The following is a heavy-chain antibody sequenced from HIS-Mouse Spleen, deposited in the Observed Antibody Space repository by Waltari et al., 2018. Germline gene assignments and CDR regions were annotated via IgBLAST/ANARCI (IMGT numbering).Heavy chain of an antibody. CDR3: ARGPYIVGATTGIDY. J-gene: IGHJ4*02. D-gene: IGHD1-26*01. CDR2: IRSSSSTI. V-gene: IGHV3-48*01. CDR1: GCTFSSYS. Sequence: EVQLVESGGGLVQPGGSLRLSCAASGCTFSSYSLNWVRQAPGKGLEWVSYIRSSSSTIYYADSVKGRFTISRDNAKNSLYLQMNSLRAEDTAVYYCARGPYIVGATTGIDYWGQGTLVTVSS.